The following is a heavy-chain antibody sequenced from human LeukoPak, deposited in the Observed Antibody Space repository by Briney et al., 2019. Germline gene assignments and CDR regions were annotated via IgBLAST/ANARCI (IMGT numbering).Heavy chain of an antibody. CDR2: INHSGST. D-gene: IGHD2-15*01. Sequence: SETLSLTCAVYGGSFSGYYWSWIRQPPGKGLEWIGEINHSGSTNYNPSLKSRVTISVDTSKNQFSLKLSSVTAADTAVYYCAGYCSGGSCYLDYGDYGTGVDYWGQGTLVTVSS. CDR3: AGYCSGGSCYLDYGDYGTGVDY. J-gene: IGHJ4*02. V-gene: IGHV4-34*01. CDR1: GGSFSGYY.